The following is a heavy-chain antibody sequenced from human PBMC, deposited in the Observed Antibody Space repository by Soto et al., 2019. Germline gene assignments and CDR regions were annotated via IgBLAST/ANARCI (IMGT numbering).Heavy chain of an antibody. CDR2: IYWDDDK. Sequence: QITLKESGPTLVKPTQTLTLTCTFSGFSLSSSGVGVGWIRQPPGKALECLALIYWDDDKRYSPSLKSRLTITKDTSKNQVVLIMTNMDPVDTATYYCAHRPHYGSLDVWGQGTTVTVSS. V-gene: IGHV2-5*02. J-gene: IGHJ6*02. D-gene: IGHD3-10*01. CDR1: GFSLSSSGVG. CDR3: AHRPHYGSLDV.